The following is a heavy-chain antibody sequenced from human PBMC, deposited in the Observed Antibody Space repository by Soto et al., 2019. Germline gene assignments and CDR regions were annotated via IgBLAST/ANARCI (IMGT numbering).Heavy chain of an antibody. CDR3: ARGVPAVLGSVYNWFDP. CDR1: GGAFSSYA. J-gene: IGHJ5*02. V-gene: IGHV1-69*01. Sequence: QVQLVQSGAEVKKPGSSVKVSCKTSGGAFSSYAISWVRQAPGQGLEWMGGIVPILRRADYAQKFQGRVTVTADEAASTAYMELTSLRSEDTAVYYCARGVPAVLGSVYNWFDPWGQGTLVTVSS. D-gene: IGHD2-2*01. CDR2: IVPILRRA.